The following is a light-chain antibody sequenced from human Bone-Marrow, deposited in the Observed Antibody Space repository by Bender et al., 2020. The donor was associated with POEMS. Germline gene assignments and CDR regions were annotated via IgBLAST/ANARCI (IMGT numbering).Light chain of an antibody. V-gene: IGLV1-44*01. CDR3: NSYKGSGTWV. Sequence: QSVLTQPPSASGTPGQRVTISCSGGSSNIGAHAVNWYQHLPGTAPKLLIYSSHRRPSEVPDRFSGSRSGTSASLTISGLQAEDEADYYCNSYKGSGTWVFGGGTKLTVL. CDR1: SSNIGAHA. J-gene: IGLJ3*02. CDR2: SSH.